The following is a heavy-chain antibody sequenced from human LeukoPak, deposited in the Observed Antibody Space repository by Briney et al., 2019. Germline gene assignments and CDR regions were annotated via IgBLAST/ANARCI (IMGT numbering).Heavy chain of an antibody. CDR3: ARDSSSGSFSDFDS. D-gene: IGHD1-26*01. Sequence: PGGSLRLSCAASGFTFSSYWMSWVRQAPGKGLEWVANIKQDGSEKYYVDSVKGRFTISRDNAKNSLFLQMSSLRPEDTAVYYCARDSSSGSFSDFDSWGQGTLVTVSS. CDR2: IKQDGSEK. J-gene: IGHJ4*02. V-gene: IGHV3-7*01. CDR1: GFTFSSYW.